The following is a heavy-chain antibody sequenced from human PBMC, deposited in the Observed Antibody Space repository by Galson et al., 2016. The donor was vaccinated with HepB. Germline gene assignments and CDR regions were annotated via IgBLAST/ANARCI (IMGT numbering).Heavy chain of an antibody. CDR2: ISSSGGST. J-gene: IGHJ4*02. CDR3: AKGNEPFDY. V-gene: IGHV3-23*01. Sequence: SLRLSCAASGFTFSSYAVSWLRQAPGKGLEWVSAISSSGGSTYYADSVKGRFTISRDNSKNTLYLQMNSLRAEDTAVYYCAKGNEPFDYWGPGTLVTVSS. CDR1: GFTFSSYA.